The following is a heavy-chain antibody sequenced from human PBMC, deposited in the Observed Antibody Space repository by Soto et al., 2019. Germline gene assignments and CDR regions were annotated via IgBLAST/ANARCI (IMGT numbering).Heavy chain of an antibody. J-gene: IGHJ4*03. D-gene: IGHD3-10*01. V-gene: IGHV1-46*03. CDR1: GYTFTNYY. CDR2: VNPTGGRA. Sequence: VKVFCKASGYTFTNYYIHWVRQAPGQGLEWMGVVNPTGGRASYAPKFQGRVTLTRDTSTSTAYMELSSLRSDDTAVYFCSRLTTMVREINDDPFDFWGQGTLVNVSS. CDR3: SRLTTMVREINDDPFDF.